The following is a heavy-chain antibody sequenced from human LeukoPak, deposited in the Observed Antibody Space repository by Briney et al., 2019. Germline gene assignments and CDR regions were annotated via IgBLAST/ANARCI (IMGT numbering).Heavy chain of an antibody. V-gene: IGHV3-30*03. CDR1: GFTFSSYG. CDR2: ISYDGSNK. J-gene: IGHJ4*02. D-gene: IGHD1-26*01. Sequence: PGGSLRLSCAASGFTFSSYGMHWVRQAPGKGLEWVAVISYDGSNKYYADSVKGRFTISRDNSKNTLYLQMNSLRAEDTAVYYCASSGSRAGDWGQGTLVTVSS. CDR3: ASSGSRAGD.